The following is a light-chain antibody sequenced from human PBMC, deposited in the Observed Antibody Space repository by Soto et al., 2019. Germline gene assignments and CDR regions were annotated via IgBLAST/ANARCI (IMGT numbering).Light chain of an antibody. CDR2: DAS. V-gene: IGKV3-20*01. CDR1: QSISSTY. J-gene: IGKJ1*01. Sequence: EIVLTQSPATLSLSPGERATLSCRASQSISSTYFTWYHQRPGQARRLIIYDASRRATGIPDRFSGSGSGTDFSLTISRLQPEDFAVYYCQHHDSAPWTFGLGTKVEIK. CDR3: QHHDSAPWT.